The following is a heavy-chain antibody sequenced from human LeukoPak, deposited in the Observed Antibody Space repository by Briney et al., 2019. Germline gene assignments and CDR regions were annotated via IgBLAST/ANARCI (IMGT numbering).Heavy chain of an antibody. CDR1: GFTFSSSA. Sequence: GGSLRLSCAASGFTFSSSAMSWVRQAPGKGLEWVSTISTSGGSTYYADSVKGRFTVSRDNSENTLYLQMNSLRAEDTAIYYCAKMAYYGSGSYETFDYWGQGTLVTVSS. V-gene: IGHV3-23*01. D-gene: IGHD3-10*01. J-gene: IGHJ4*02. CDR2: ISTSGGST. CDR3: AKMAYYGSGSYETFDY.